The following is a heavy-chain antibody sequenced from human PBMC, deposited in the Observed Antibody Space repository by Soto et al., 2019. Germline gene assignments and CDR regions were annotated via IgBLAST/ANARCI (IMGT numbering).Heavy chain of an antibody. CDR1: GFTFSSYW. CDR3: ATRPGNYYDSSGPFDY. Sequence: EVQLVESGGGLVQPGGSLRLSCAASGFTFSSYWMSWVRQAPGKGLEWVANIKQDGSEKYYVDSVKGRFTTSRDNAKNSLYLQMNSLRAEDTAVYYCATRPGNYYDSSGPFDYWGQGTLVTVSS. CDR2: IKQDGSEK. D-gene: IGHD3-22*01. V-gene: IGHV3-7*01. J-gene: IGHJ4*01.